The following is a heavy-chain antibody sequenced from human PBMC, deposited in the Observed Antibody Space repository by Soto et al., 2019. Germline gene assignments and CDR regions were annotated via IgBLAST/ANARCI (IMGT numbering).Heavy chain of an antibody. CDR3: ARGHPRGYCSGGSCYGYNWFDP. D-gene: IGHD2-15*01. V-gene: IGHV1-18*01. CDR2: ISAYNGNT. Sequence: ASVKVSCKASGYTFTSYGISWVRQAPGQGLEWMGWISAYNGNTNYAQKLQGRVTMTTDTSTSTAYMELRSLRSDDTAVYYCARGHPRGYCSGGSCYGYNWFDPWGQGTLVTVSS. CDR1: GYTFTSYG. J-gene: IGHJ5*02.